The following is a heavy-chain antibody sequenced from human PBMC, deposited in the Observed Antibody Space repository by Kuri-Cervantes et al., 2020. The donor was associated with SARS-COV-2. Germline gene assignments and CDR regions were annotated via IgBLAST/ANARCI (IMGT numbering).Heavy chain of an antibody. CDR1: GFTFSSYA. J-gene: IGHJ4*02. V-gene: IGHV4-34*01. Sequence: GSLRLSCAASGFTFSSYAMSWVRQAPGKGLEWIGEINHSGSTNYNPSLKSRVTISVDTSKNQFSLKLSSVTAANTAVYYCARVDGYTLGFDYWGQGTLVTVSS. CDR2: INHSGST. D-gene: IGHD5-24*01. CDR3: ARVDGYTLGFDY.